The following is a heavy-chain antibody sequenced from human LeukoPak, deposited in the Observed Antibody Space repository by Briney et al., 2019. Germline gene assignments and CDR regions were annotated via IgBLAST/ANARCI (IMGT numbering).Heavy chain of an antibody. CDR1: GYTFTSYD. V-gene: IGHV1-8*01. CDR3: ARQIYRGGLFDY. J-gene: IGHJ4*02. D-gene: IGHD5-12*01. Sequence: GASVKVSCKASGYTFTSYDINWVRQATGQGLEWMGWMNPNSGNTGYAQKFQGRVTMTRNTSISAAYMELSSLRSEDTAVYYCARQIYRGGLFDYWGQGTLVTVSS. CDR2: MNPNSGNT.